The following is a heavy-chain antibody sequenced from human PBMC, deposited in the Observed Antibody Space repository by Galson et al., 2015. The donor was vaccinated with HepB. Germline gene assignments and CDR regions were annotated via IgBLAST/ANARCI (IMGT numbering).Heavy chain of an antibody. V-gene: IGHV3-23*01. CDR1: GFTFSSYA. D-gene: IGHD3-10*01. Sequence: SLRLSCAASGFTFSSYAMSWVRQAPGKGLEWVSAIGSDGSSTFYADSVKGRSSISRDNSGNTLYLQMNRLRAEDTAIYYCAKDLGVRGEYYYYGMDVWGQGTTVTVS. J-gene: IGHJ6*02. CDR3: AKDLGVRGEYYYYGMDV. CDR2: IGSDGSST.